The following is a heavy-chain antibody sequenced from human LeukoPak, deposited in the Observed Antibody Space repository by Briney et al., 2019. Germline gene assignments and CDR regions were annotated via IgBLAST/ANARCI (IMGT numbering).Heavy chain of an antibody. V-gene: IGHV3-30-3*01. Sequence: GGSLRLSCAASGFTFSSYAMHWVRQAPGKGLEWVAVISYDGSNKYYADSVKGRFTISRDNSKNTLYLQMNSLRAEDTAVYYCARERVPVFDFWGQGTLVTVSS. CDR1: GFTFSSYA. CDR2: ISYDGSNK. CDR3: ARERVPVFDF. J-gene: IGHJ4*02.